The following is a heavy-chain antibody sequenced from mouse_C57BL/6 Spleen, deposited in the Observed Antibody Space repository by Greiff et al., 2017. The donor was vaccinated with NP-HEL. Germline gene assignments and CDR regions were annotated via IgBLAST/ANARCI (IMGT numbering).Heavy chain of an antibody. CDR2: IYPGSGST. J-gene: IGHJ4*01. D-gene: IGHD2-4*01. CDR3: AREGLRLGYYYAMDY. Sequence: QVQLQQPGAELVKPGASVKMSCKASGYTFTSYWITWVKQRPGQGLEWIGDIYPGSGSTNYNEKFKSKATLTVDTSSSTAYMQLSSLTSDDSAVYYCAREGLRLGYYYAMDYWGQGTSVTVSS. V-gene: IGHV1-55*01. CDR1: GYTFTSYW.